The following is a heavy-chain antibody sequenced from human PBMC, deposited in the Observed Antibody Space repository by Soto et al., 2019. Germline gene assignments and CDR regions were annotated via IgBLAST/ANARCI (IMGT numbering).Heavy chain of an antibody. CDR3: TTGLPPPPYYDILTGSYYYGMDV. Sequence: EVQLVESGGGLVKPGGSLRLSCAASGFTFSNAWMNWVRQAPGKGLEWVGRIKSKTDGGTTDYAAPVKGRFTISRDDSKNTLYLQMNSLKTEDTSVYYCTTGLPPPPYYDILTGSYYYGMDVWVQGTTVTVSS. D-gene: IGHD3-9*01. CDR2: IKSKTDGGTT. V-gene: IGHV3-15*07. J-gene: IGHJ6*02. CDR1: GFTFSNAW.